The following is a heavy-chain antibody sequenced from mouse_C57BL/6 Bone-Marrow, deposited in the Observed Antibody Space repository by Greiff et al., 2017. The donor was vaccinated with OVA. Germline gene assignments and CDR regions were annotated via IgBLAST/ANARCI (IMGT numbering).Heavy chain of an antibody. CDR1: GFNIKDDY. V-gene: IGHV14-4*01. Sequence: EVQLQQSGAELVRPGASVKLSCTASGFNIKDDYLHWVKQRPEQGLEWIGWLDPENGDTEYASKFQGKATITADTSSNTAYLQLSSLTSEDTAVYYCTQGMVTTVDYWGQGTTLTVSS. CDR2: LDPENGDT. J-gene: IGHJ2*01. CDR3: TQGMVTTVDY. D-gene: IGHD2-2*01.